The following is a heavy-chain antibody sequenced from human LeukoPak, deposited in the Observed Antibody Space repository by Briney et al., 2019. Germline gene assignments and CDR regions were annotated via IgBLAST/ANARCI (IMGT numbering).Heavy chain of an antibody. Sequence: GGSLRLSCAASGFTVSSNYMTWVRQAPGKGLEWVSVIHSNNITFYADSVKGRFTISRDTSKNTLYLQMNSLRAEDTAVYYCAKGITVMMVAPGYWGQGTLVTVSS. V-gene: IGHV3-53*01. CDR2: IHSNNIT. J-gene: IGHJ4*02. D-gene: IGHD3-22*01. CDR3: AKGITVMMVAPGY. CDR1: GFTVSSNY.